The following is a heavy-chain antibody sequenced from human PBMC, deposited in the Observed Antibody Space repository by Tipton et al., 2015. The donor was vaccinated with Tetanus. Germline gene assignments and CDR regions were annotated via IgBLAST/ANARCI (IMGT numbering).Heavy chain of an antibody. D-gene: IGHD3-10*01. CDR2: INPSGGAT. CDR3: ARTQGGYNSGWFDS. J-gene: IGHJ5*01. CDR1: GYTFTRFY. Sequence: QVQLVQSGAEVKKPGASVKVSCKASGYTFTRFYIHWMRQAPGQGLEWMGEINPSGGATNYAQKFQDRVTMTRDTSTSTVYLDVSSLTSEDTAVYYCARTQGGYNSGWFDSWGQGTLLTVSS. V-gene: IGHV1-46*01.